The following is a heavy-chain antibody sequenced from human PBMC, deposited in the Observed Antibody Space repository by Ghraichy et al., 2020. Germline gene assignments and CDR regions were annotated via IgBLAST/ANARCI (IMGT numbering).Heavy chain of an antibody. V-gene: IGHV1-18*04. CDR3: ARGGGYYGSGRHWYFDL. J-gene: IGHJ2*01. D-gene: IGHD3-10*01. CDR2: ISAYNGNT. Sequence: ASVKVSCKASGYSFTSYGIRWVRQAPGQWLEWMGWISAYNGNTNYAQKPQGRVTMTTDTSTSTAYMELRSLRSDDTAVYYCARGGGYYGSGRHWYFDLWGRGTLVTVSS. CDR1: GYSFTSYG.